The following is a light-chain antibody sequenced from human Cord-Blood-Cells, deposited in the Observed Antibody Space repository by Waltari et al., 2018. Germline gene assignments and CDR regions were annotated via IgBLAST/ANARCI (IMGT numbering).Light chain of an antibody. Sequence: QSALTQPASVSGSPGQSITISCTGTSSDVGSYNIVSWYQQHPGKAPKLMIYEGSKRPSGVSNLFSGSKSGNTASLTISGLQAEDEADYYCCSDAGSSTFVFGTGTKVTVL. J-gene: IGLJ1*01. CDR1: SSDVGSYNI. V-gene: IGLV2-23*01. CDR2: EGS. CDR3: CSDAGSSTFV.